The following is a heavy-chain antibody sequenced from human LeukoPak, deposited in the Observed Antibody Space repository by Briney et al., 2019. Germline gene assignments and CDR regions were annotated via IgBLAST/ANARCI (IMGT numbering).Heavy chain of an antibody. Sequence: PSETLSLTCAAYGGSFSGYYWSWIRQPPGKGLEWIGEINHSGSTNYNPSLKSRVTISVDTSKNQFSLKLSSVTAADTAVYYCARGEGGSIFDYWGQGTLVTVSS. CDR3: ARGEGGSIFDY. V-gene: IGHV4-34*01. CDR2: INHSGST. D-gene: IGHD5-12*01. CDR1: GGSFSGYY. J-gene: IGHJ4*02.